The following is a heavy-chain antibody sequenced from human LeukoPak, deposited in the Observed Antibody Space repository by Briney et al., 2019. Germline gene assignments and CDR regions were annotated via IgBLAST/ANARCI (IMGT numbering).Heavy chain of an antibody. D-gene: IGHD5-24*01. J-gene: IGHJ3*02. V-gene: IGHV1-2*02. CDR2: INPNRGGT. Sequence: ASVKVSCKASGYTFSDYYMHWVRQAPGQGLEWMGWINPNRGGTKYAQKFQGRVTLTRDTSISTAYMELNRVTSDDTAVYYCARGSRDGDSTKAASDIWGQGTMVPVSS. CDR1: GYTFSDYY. CDR3: ARGSRDGDSTKAASDI.